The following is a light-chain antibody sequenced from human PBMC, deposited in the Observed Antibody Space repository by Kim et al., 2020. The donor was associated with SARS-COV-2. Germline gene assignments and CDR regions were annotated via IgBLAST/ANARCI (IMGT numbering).Light chain of an antibody. V-gene: IGLV2-11*03. Sequence: GQSVTISCPGTSSDVGGYNYVSWYQQHPGRAPKLMIYDVTKRPSGVPDRFSGSKSGNTASLTISGLQTEDEADYSCCSYAGSYTWVFGGGTQLTVL. CDR2: DVT. CDR1: SSDVGGYNY. CDR3: CSYAGSYTWV. J-gene: IGLJ3*02.